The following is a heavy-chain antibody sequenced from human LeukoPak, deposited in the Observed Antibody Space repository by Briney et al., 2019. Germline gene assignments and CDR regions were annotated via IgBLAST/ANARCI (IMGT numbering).Heavy chain of an antibody. J-gene: IGHJ4*02. CDR2: TYYSGST. V-gene: IGHV4-59*01. CDR3: ARGFRGASFDY. CDR1: GGSISSYY. D-gene: IGHD1-26*01. Sequence: PSETLSLTCTVSGGSISSYYWSWIRQPPGKGLEWIGYTYYSGSTNYNPSLKSRVTISVDTSKNLFSLRLRSVTAADTAVYYCARGFRGASFDYWGQGTLVTVSS.